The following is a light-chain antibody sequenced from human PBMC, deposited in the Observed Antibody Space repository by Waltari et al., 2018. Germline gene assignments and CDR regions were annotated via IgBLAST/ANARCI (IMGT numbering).Light chain of an antibody. CDR2: LAF. J-gene: IGKJ1*01. CDR1: QSLLHSNENTY. V-gene: IGKV2-28*01. CDR3: MQSLQTPRT. Sequence: IVMTQSPLSLPVTPGELAPISCRSGQSLLHSNENTYLDWYLQKPGQSPRLLISLAFNRASGVPDRFSGSGSGTDFTLQISRVEAEDVGVYYCMQSLQTPRTFGQGTKLEIK.